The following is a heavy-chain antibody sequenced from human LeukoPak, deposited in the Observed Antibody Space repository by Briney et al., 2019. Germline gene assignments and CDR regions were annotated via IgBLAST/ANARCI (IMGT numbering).Heavy chain of an antibody. J-gene: IGHJ5*02. D-gene: IGHD3-10*01. CDR3: ASHLWFGDNALPSFDP. CDR2: VDYSGTT. V-gene: IGHV4-39*07. CDR1: GDSISSTSYY. Sequence: PSETLSLTCTVSGDSISSTSYYWGWIRQPPGRGLEWIVSVDYSGTTYYNPSLKSRVAISDDTSKNQFSLMVDSVTAADTAVYYCASHLWFGDNALPSFDPWGQGTLVTVSS.